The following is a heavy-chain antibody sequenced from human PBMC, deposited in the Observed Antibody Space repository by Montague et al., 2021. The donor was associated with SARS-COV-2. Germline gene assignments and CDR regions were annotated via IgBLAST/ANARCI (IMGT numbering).Heavy chain of an antibody. CDR3: ARLSKTGYPPLYYYYGMDV. CDR2: IYYSGSI. D-gene: IGHD3-9*01. CDR1: GGSISSSSYY. Sequence: SETLSLTCTVSGGSISSSSYYWGWIRQPSGKGLEWIGSIYYSGSIYYNPSLKSRVTLSVDTSKNQFSLKLSSVTAADTAVYYCARLSKTGYPPLYYYYGMDVWGQGTTVTVSS. J-gene: IGHJ6*02. V-gene: IGHV4-39*01.